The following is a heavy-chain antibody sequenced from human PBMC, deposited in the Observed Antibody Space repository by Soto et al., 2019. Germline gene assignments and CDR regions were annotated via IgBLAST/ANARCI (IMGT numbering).Heavy chain of an antibody. V-gene: IGHV3-21*01. CDR3: ARDISGDY. CDR1: GFTFSGYS. Sequence: EVQLVESGGGLVKPGGSLRLSCAASGFTFSGYSMTWVRRAPGKGLEWVSYISTSSSYIYYADSVKGRFTISRDNAKNSLYLQMNSLGGEDTAVYYCARDISGDYWGQGTLVTVSS. CDR2: ISTSSSYI. J-gene: IGHJ4*02.